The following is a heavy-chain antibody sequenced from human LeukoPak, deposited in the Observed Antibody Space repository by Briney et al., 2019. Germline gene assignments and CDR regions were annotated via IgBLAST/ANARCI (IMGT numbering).Heavy chain of an antibody. CDR3: ARDRYDFWSGYYVKRDAFDI. V-gene: IGHV1-18*01. CDR1: GYTFTSYG. J-gene: IGHJ3*02. CDR2: ISAYNGNT. Sequence: EASEKLSCKASGYTFTSYGISWVRQAPGQGLEWMGWISAYNGNTNYAQKLQGRVTMTTDTSTSTAYMELRSLRSDDTAVYYCARDRYDFWSGYYVKRDAFDIWGQGTMGTVSS. D-gene: IGHD3-3*01.